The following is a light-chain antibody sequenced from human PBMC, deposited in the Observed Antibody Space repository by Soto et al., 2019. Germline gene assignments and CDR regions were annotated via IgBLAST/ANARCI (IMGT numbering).Light chain of an antibody. V-gene: IGKV1-5*03. CDR2: LAS. CDR1: QDVDSF. CDR3: QHYNSHSSYT. Sequence: DIELTQSPSTLSASAGDRVTVTCRANQDVDSFLAWYQQKPGKAPKLLIYLASRLESGVPPRFSGSGSGSEYTITISGLQTDDFPTYFCQHYNSHSSYTFGQGTKLEI. J-gene: IGKJ2*01.